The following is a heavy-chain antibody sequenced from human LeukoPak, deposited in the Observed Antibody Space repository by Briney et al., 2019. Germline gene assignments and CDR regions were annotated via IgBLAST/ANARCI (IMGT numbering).Heavy chain of an antibody. Sequence: GASVKVSCKASGYTFTGYYIYWVRQAPGQGLEWMGFINPNTGGTIYAQKFQARVTMTRDTSISTAYMELRGLISDDTAVYYCARRYDFWSGYPTAFDYWGQGTLVTVSS. CDR1: GYTFTGYY. V-gene: IGHV1-2*02. J-gene: IGHJ4*02. D-gene: IGHD3-3*01. CDR2: INPNTGGT. CDR3: ARRYDFWSGYPTAFDY.